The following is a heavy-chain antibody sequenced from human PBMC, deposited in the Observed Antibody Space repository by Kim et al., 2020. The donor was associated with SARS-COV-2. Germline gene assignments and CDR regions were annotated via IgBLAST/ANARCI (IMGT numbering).Heavy chain of an antibody. J-gene: IGHJ2*01. CDR2: ISSSSSYI. V-gene: IGHV3-21*01. CDR1: GFTFSSYS. CDR3: ASLSGSLQYFDL. D-gene: IGHD3-10*01. Sequence: GGSLRLSCAASGFTFSSYSMNWVRQAPGKGLEWVSSISSSSSYIYYADSVKGRFTISRDNAKNSLYLQMNSLRAEDTAVYYCASLSGSLQYFDLWGRGTLVTVSS.